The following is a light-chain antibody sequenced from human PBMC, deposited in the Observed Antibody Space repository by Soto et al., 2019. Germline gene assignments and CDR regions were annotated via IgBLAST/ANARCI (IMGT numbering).Light chain of an antibody. J-gene: IGLJ1*01. Sequence: QSVLTQPASVSGSPGQSITISCTGTSSDIGTYNVVSWYQQHPGKAPKVMIYEATKRPSGVSNRFSGSKSGNTTSLTISGLQAEDEADYYCSSYAGSSTYVFGTGTKVTVL. V-gene: IGLV2-23*01. CDR1: SSDIGTYNV. CDR2: EAT. CDR3: SSYAGSSTYV.